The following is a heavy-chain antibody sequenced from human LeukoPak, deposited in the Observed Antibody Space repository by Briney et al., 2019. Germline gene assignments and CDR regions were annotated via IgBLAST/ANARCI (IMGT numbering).Heavy chain of an antibody. V-gene: IGHV3-7*01. J-gene: IGHJ4*02. CDR1: LFTLSEYW. CDR3: ASYLYWWSDLGY. D-gene: IGHD2-8*02. Sequence: PGGSLRVSRLDSLFTLSEYWMTWVRPAPGKGLDWVANIKPDGSEKYYVDSVKGRFTISRDNAKNPLYLQMNSLRVEETAVYYGASYLYWWSDLGYWGQGTLVTVSS. CDR2: IKPDGSEK.